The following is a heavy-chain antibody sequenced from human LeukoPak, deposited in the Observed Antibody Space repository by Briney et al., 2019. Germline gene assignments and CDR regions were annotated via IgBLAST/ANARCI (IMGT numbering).Heavy chain of an antibody. CDR3: ARDSGSGNNDY. D-gene: IGHD1-26*01. CDR2: ISAGNGNT. Sequence: ASVKVSCKASGYTFTSYAIHRVRQAPGQRLVWMGWISAGNGNTKYSQNFQGRVTFISNTSATTAFMELSSLRSEDAAVYYCARDSGSGNNDYWGQGTLVTVSS. CDR1: GYTFTSYA. V-gene: IGHV1-3*01. J-gene: IGHJ4*02.